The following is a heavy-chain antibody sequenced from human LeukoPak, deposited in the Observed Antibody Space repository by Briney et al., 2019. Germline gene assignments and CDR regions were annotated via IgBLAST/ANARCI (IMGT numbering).Heavy chain of an antibody. D-gene: IGHD3-16*01. CDR1: GFSFSSYA. CDR3: AKDGGQGADY. CDR2: ISGSDGST. Sequence: GGSLRLSCAASGFSFSSYAMSWVRQAPGKGLEWVSGISGSDGSTYYADSVKGRFTISRDNSKNTLYLTMNSLRAEDMAVYYCAKDGGQGADYWGQGTLVSVSS. V-gene: IGHV3-23*01. J-gene: IGHJ4*02.